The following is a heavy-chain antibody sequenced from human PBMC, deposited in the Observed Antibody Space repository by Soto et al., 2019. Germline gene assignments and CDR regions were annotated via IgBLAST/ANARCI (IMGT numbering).Heavy chain of an antibody. Sequence: SETLSLTCAVSGGSISSSNWWSWVRQPPGKGPEWIGEIYHSGSTNYNPSLKSRVTISVDKSKNQFSLKLSSVTAADTAVYYCARVLRSGYSYGYGYGMDVWGQGTTVTVSS. CDR3: ARVLRSGYSYGYGYGMDV. V-gene: IGHV4-4*02. CDR1: GGSISSSNW. CDR2: IYHSGST. J-gene: IGHJ6*02. D-gene: IGHD5-18*01.